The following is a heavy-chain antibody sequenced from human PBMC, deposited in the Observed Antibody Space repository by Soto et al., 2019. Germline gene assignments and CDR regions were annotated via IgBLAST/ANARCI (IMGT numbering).Heavy chain of an antibody. V-gene: IGHV1-69*12. J-gene: IGHJ6*02. CDR3: AKNPENYYYGMDV. Sequence: QVQLVQSGAEVKKPGSSVKVSCKASGGTFSSYAISWVRQAPGQGLGWMGGIIPIFGTADYAQKCQGRVTITADESTSTAYVELSSLRSEDTAVYYCAKNPENYYYGMDVWGQGTTVTVSS. CDR1: GGTFSSYA. CDR2: IIPIFGTA.